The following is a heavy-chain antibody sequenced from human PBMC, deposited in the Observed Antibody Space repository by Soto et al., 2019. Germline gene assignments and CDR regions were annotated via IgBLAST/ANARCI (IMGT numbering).Heavy chain of an antibody. J-gene: IGHJ4*02. V-gene: IGHV1-18*01. D-gene: IGHD2-15*01. Sequence: QVQLVQSGAEVKKPGASVKVSCKASGYTFSNYGFSWVRQAPGQGLEWMGWISPYNGDTKYGQNFQGRVAMTTDPCSNTAYMELRSLGSDDPAVYYCARGDSLDYWGQGTRVAVCS. CDR3: ARGDSLDY. CDR1: GYTFSNYG. CDR2: ISPYNGDT.